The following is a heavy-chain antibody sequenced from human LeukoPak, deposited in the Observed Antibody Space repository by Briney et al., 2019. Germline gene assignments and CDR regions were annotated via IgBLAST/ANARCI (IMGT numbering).Heavy chain of an antibody. D-gene: IGHD7-27*01. J-gene: IGHJ4*02. CDR3: ARGETWGSSFDY. V-gene: IGHV1-8*01. CDR1: GYTFTSYD. Sequence: ASVKVSCKASGYTFTSYDINWVRQATGQGLEWMGWMNPNSGNTGYAQKFQGGVTMTRNTSISTAYMELSSLRSKGTAVYYCARGETWGSSFDYWGQGTLVTVSS. CDR2: MNPNSGNT.